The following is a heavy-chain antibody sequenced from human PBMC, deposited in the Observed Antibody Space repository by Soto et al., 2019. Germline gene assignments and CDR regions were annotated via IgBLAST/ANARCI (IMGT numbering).Heavy chain of an antibody. CDR3: ARQVVVVVASSADAFDI. CDR1: GFTFSSYG. D-gene: IGHD2-15*01. CDR2: IWSDGSNK. Sequence: HPGGSLRLSCAASGFTFSSYGMHWVRQAPGKGLEWVAVIWSDGSNKYYADSVKGRFTISRDNSKNTLYLQMNSLRAEDTAVYYCARQVVVVVASSADAFDIWGQGTMVTVSS. J-gene: IGHJ3*02. V-gene: IGHV3-33*01.